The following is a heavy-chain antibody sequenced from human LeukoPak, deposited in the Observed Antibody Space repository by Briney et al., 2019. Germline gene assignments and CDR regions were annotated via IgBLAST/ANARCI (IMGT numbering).Heavy chain of an antibody. Sequence: AGGSLRLSCAASGFTFSDYYMSWIRQAPGKGLEWVSYIISSSSYIYYADSVKGRFTISRDNAKNSLYLQMNSLRAEDTAVYYCARDGVSSSWPPYYYYGMDVWGQGTTVTVSS. CDR3: ARDGVSSSWPPYYYYGMDV. CDR2: IISSSSYI. CDR1: GFTFSDYY. V-gene: IGHV3-11*06. D-gene: IGHD6-13*01. J-gene: IGHJ6*02.